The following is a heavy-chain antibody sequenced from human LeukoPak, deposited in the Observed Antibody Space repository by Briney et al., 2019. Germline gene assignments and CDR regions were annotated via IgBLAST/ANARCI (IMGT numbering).Heavy chain of an antibody. Sequence: GASVKVSCKASGYTFTSYGISWVRQAPGQGLEWMGWISAYNGNTNYAQKLQGRVTMTTDTSTSTAYMELRSLRSDDTAVYYCARFIVVPAAMGWFDPWGQGTLVTVSP. V-gene: IGHV1-18*01. J-gene: IGHJ5*02. CDR2: ISAYNGNT. D-gene: IGHD2-2*01. CDR1: GYTFTSYG. CDR3: ARFIVVPAAMGWFDP.